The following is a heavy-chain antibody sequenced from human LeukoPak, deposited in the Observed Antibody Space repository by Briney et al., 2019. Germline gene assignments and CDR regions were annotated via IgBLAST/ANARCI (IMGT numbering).Heavy chain of an antibody. D-gene: IGHD3-10*01. CDR1: GGSISSGDYY. CDR2: IYYSGST. Sequence: SQTLSLTCTVSGGSISSGDYYWSWIRQPPGKGLEWIGSIYYSGSTYYNPSLKSRVTISVDTSKNQFSLKLSSVTAADTAVYYCARHFEETYYYGSGSYFPFDYWGQGTLVTVSS. J-gene: IGHJ4*02. V-gene: IGHV4-39*01. CDR3: ARHFEETYYYGSGSYFPFDY.